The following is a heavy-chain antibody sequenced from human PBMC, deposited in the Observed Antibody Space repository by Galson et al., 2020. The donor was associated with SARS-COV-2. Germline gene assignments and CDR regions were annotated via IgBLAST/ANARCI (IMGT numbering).Heavy chain of an antibody. Sequence: AGGSLRLSCAASGFTFSSYSMNWVRQAPGKGLEWVSSISSSSSYLYYADSVKGRFTISRDNAKNSLYLQMNSLRAEDTAVYYCARDTWGQWLVGNWGQGTLVTVSS. D-gene: IGHD6-19*01. V-gene: IGHV3-21*01. J-gene: IGHJ4*02. CDR2: ISSSSSYL. CDR3: ARDTWGQWLVGN. CDR1: GFTFSSYS.